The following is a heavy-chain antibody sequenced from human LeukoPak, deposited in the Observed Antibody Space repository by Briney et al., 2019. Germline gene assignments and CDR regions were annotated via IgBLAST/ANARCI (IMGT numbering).Heavy chain of an antibody. V-gene: IGHV4-39*01. J-gene: IGHJ4*02. Sequence: SETLSLTCTVSGGSIRSSYYYWGWIRQPPGKGLEWIGSIYDSGSTYYNPSLKSRVTISVDTSKNQFSLKLSSVTAADTAVYYCARHLVFGYDSSGYYYFDYWGQGTLVTVSS. CDR1: GGSIRSSYYY. D-gene: IGHD3-22*01. CDR2: IYDSGST. CDR3: ARHLVFGYDSSGYYYFDY.